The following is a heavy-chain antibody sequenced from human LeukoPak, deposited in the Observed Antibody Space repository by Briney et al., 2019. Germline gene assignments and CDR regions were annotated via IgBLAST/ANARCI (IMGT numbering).Heavy chain of an antibody. J-gene: IGHJ6*02. CDR3: ARGYSATVTTIIGLYGMDV. CDR1: GYTFTSYY. D-gene: IGHD4-17*01. V-gene: IGHV1-46*01. CDR2: INPSGGST. Sequence: ASVKVSCKASGYTFTSYYMHWVRQAPGQGLEWMGIINPSGGSTSYAQKFQGRVTMTRDTSTSTVYMELSSLRSEDTAVYYCARGYSATVTTIIGLYGMDVWGQGTTVTVSS.